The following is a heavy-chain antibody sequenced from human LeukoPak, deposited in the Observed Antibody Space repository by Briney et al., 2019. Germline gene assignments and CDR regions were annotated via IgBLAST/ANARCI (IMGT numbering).Heavy chain of an antibody. J-gene: IGHJ6*03. CDR3: AMTDYYYYYMDV. CDR1: GGSISSGSYY. Sequence: SETLSLTCTVSGGSISSGSYYWSWIRQPAGKGLEWIGRIYTSGSTNYNPSLKSRVTISVDTSKNQFSLKLSSVTAADTAVYYCAMTDYYYYYMDVWGKGTTVTVSS. V-gene: IGHV4-61*02. CDR2: IYTSGST.